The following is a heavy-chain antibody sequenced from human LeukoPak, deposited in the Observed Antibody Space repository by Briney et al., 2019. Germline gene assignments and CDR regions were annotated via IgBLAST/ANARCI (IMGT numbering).Heavy chain of an antibody. Sequence: PGGSLRLSCAASGFPFDDYAMHWVRQSPGKGLEWVSGISWSSGSIDYADSVKGRFTISRDNAKNSLYLQMNSLRAEDTALYYCAEGAPSGWSDFDYWGRGTLVTVSS. D-gene: IGHD6-19*01. CDR1: GFPFDDYA. CDR2: ISWSSGSI. V-gene: IGHV3-9*01. J-gene: IGHJ4*01. CDR3: AEGAPSGWSDFDY.